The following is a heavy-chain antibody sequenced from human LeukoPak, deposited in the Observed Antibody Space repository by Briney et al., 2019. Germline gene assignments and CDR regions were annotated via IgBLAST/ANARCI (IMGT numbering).Heavy chain of an antibody. J-gene: IGHJ4*02. CDR2: IIPIFGTA. D-gene: IGHD1-1*01. CDR3: ASNPPNTGDFYY. V-gene: IGHV1-69*13. CDR1: GGTFSSYA. Sequence: SVTVSCTASGGTFSSYAISWVRQAPGQGLEWMGGIIPIFGTANYAQKFQGRVTITADESTSTAYMELSSLRSEDTAVYYCASNPPNTGDFYYWGLGSLVTVSS.